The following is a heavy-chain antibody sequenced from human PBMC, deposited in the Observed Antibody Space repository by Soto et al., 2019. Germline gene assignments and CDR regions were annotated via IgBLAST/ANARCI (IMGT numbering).Heavy chain of an antibody. CDR1: GYTFTSYA. Sequence: ASVKVSCKASGYTFTSYAISWVRQAPGQGLEWMGWISAYNGNTNYAQKLQGRVTMTTDTSTSTAYMELRSLRSDDTAVCYCAREMPHRDAFDIWGQGTMVTVSS. CDR3: AREMPHRDAFDI. V-gene: IGHV1-18*01. J-gene: IGHJ3*02. D-gene: IGHD2-2*01. CDR2: ISAYNGNT.